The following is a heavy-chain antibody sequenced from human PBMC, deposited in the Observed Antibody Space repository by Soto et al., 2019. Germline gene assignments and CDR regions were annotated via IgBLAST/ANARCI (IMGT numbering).Heavy chain of an antibody. D-gene: IGHD3-3*01. CDR2: ISGSGGST. V-gene: IGHV3-23*01. Sequence: GGSLRLSCAASGFTFSSYAMSWVRQAPGKGLEWVSGISGSGGSTYYADSVKGRFTISRDNSKNTLYPQMNSLRAEDTAVYYCAKGGWDFWSGYYTKNFDYWGQGTLVTVSS. CDR1: GFTFSSYA. J-gene: IGHJ4*02. CDR3: AKGGWDFWSGYYTKNFDY.